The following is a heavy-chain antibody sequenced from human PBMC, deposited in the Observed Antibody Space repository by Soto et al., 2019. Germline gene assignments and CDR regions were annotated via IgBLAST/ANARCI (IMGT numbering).Heavy chain of an antibody. CDR3: ARNGVVGHDALDI. J-gene: IGHJ3*02. V-gene: IGHV4-30-4*01. CDR2: THHSGTT. CDR1: GDSMTNIDHF. Sequence: QVQLQESGPGLVKPSQTLSLTCSVSGDSMTNIDHFWSWVRQPPGKGLEWIGYTHHSGTTYYNPSLNSRVTLSVDTSQKHVSLKLTSVTAADTAVYYCARNGVVGHDALDIWGQGTMVIVSS. D-gene: IGHD3-22*01.